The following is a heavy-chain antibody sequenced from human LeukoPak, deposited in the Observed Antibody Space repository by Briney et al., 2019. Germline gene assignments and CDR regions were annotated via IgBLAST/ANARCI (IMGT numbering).Heavy chain of an antibody. CDR1: GYTFTSYG. D-gene: IGHD6-13*01. CDR3: ARFGYSSPLGYYYYYMDV. CDR2: ISAYNGNT. Sequence: GASVKVSCKASGYTFTSYGISWVRQAPGQGLEWMGWISAYNGNTNYAQKLQGRVTMTTDTSTSTAYMELRSLRSDDTAVYYCARFGYSSPLGYYYYYMDVWGKGTTVTVSS. V-gene: IGHV1-18*01. J-gene: IGHJ6*03.